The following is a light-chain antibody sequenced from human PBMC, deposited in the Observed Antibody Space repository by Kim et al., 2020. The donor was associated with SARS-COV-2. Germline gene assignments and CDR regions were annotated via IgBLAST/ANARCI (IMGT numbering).Light chain of an antibody. J-gene: IGKJ1*01. V-gene: IGKV3-20*01. Sequence: PGERATLSCRASQSVSSSYLAWYQQKPGQAPRLLMYDASSRATGIPDRFSGSGSGTDFTLTISRLEPEDFAVYYCQQYGNSPWTFGQGTKV. CDR2: DAS. CDR3: QQYGNSPWT. CDR1: QSVSSSY.